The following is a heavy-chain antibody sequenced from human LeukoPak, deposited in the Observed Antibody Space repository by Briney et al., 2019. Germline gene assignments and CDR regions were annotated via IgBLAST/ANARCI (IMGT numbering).Heavy chain of an antibody. V-gene: IGHV3-7*01. Sequence: GGSLRLSCAASGFTFSSYWMSWVRQAPGKGLEWVANIKQDGSEKYYVDSVKGRFTISRDNSKNTLYLQMNSLRAEDTAVYYCARGHDSSLIAPWFDPWGQGTLVTVSS. J-gene: IGHJ5*02. D-gene: IGHD3-22*01. CDR1: GFTFSSYW. CDR3: ARGHDSSLIAPWFDP. CDR2: IKQDGSEK.